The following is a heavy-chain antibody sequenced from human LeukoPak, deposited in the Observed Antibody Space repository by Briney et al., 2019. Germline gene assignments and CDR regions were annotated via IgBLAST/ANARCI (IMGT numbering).Heavy chain of an antibody. CDR2: INHSGST. CDR1: GGSFSGYY. Sequence: SETLSLTCAVYGGSFSGYYWSWIRQPPGKGLEWIGEINHSGSTNYNPSLKSRVTISVDTSKNQFSLKLSSVTAADTAVYYCARHDYGDYVVGYWGQGTLVTVSS. V-gene: IGHV4-34*01. J-gene: IGHJ4*02. CDR3: ARHDYGDYVVGY. D-gene: IGHD4-17*01.